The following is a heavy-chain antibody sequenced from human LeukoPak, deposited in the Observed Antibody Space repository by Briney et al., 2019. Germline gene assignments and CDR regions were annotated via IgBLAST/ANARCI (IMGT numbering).Heavy chain of an antibody. Sequence: ASVKVSCKASGYTFTSYGISWVRQAPGQGLEWMGRINTYNGNTDYAQRFQGRVTMTTDTSTTTAYMELRTLRSDDTAVYYCARGEGALDAFDIWGRGTMVTVSS. J-gene: IGHJ3*02. CDR1: GYTFTSYG. CDR2: INTYNGNT. V-gene: IGHV1-18*01. CDR3: ARGEGALDAFDI.